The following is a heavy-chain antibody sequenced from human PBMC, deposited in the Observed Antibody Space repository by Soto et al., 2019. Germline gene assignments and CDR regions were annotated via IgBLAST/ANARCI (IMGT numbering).Heavy chain of an antibody. CDR1: GYTFTSYG. Sequence: GASVKVSCKASGYTFTSYGISWVRQAPGQGLEWMGWISAYNGNTNYAQKLQGRVTMTTDTSTSTAYMELRSLRSDDTAVYYCARERASGIAVAGTRWFDPWGQGTPVTVSS. D-gene: IGHD6-19*01. CDR2: ISAYNGNT. CDR3: ARERASGIAVAGTRWFDP. V-gene: IGHV1-18*01. J-gene: IGHJ5*02.